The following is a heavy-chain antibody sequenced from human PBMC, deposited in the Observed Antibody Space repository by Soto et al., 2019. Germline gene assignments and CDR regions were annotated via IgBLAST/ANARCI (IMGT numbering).Heavy chain of an antibody. CDR1: GFTFSNFA. CDR3: ANGGTFCGPDY. V-gene: IGHV3-23*01. Sequence: EVQLLDSGGGLVQPGGSLRLSCAASGFTFSNFAMSWVRQAPGKGLEWVSAISGGGGTTYSADSVKGRFTISRDNSKNTVYLQMNSLRVEDTAIYYCANGGTFCGPDYWGQGTLVTVSS. CDR2: ISGGGGTT. D-gene: IGHD2-21*01. J-gene: IGHJ4*02.